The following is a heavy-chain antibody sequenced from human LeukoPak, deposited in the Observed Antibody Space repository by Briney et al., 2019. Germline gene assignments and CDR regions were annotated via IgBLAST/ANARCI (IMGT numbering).Heavy chain of an antibody. CDR3: ANMQLVKGVFEI. J-gene: IGHJ3*02. CDR2: ISGGSENT. V-gene: IGHV3-23*01. D-gene: IGHD6-13*01. CDR1: GFTFSSFA. Sequence: PGGSLRLSCAASGFTFSSFAMSWVRQAPGKGLDWVSSISGGSENTYYADSVKGRFTISRDNSKNTLDLHLNSLTADDTAVYYCANMQLVKGVFEIWRQGTRVSVSS.